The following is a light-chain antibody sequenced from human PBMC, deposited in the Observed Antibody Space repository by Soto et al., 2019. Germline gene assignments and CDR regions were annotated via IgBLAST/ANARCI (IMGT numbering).Light chain of an antibody. CDR3: QQYGNSPIT. Sequence: EIVMTQSPATLSVSPGERATLSCRARRYVSSNLAWYQQRPGQAPRLLIYGASSRATGIPDRFSGSGSGTDFTLTISRLEPEDFAVYYCQQYGNSPITFGQGTRLEIK. CDR1: RYVSSN. CDR2: GAS. J-gene: IGKJ5*01. V-gene: IGKV3-20*01.